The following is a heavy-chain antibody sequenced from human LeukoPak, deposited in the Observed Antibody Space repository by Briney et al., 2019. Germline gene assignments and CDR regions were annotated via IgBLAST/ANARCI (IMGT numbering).Heavy chain of an antibody. J-gene: IGHJ4*02. CDR1: GYTFTGYY. V-gene: IGHV7-4-1*02. D-gene: IGHD3-16*02. Sequence: ASVKVSCKASGYTFTGYYMHWVRQAPGQGVEGMGWINTNTGNPTYAQRCTGRFVFSLDTSVSTTYLQISSLKAEDTAGYYWARAYQRLGQLSLPDYWGQGTLVTVSS. CDR2: INTNTGNP. CDR3: ARAYQRLGQLSLPDY.